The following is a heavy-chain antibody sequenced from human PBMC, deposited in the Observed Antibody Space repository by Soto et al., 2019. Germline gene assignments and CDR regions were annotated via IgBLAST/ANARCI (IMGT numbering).Heavy chain of an antibody. J-gene: IGHJ4*02. CDR1: GGSFSDYY. V-gene: IGHV4-34*01. CDR2: VNYNGNT. Sequence: SETLSLTCTVNGGSFSDYYWTWIRQPPGKGLEWIGDVNYNGNTYYNASLKSRLTISVDTSKNQFSLKVKSVTAADTAVYFCARLSGSYNDRYFDNWGQGTLVTVSS. CDR3: ARLSGSYNDRYFDN. D-gene: IGHD1-26*01.